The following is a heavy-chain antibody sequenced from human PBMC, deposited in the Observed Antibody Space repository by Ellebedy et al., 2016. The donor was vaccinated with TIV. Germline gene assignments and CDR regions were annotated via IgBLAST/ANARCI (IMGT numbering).Heavy chain of an antibody. CDR3: ARDLRTVGGNPLQEYFDY. V-gene: IGHV3-23*01. J-gene: IGHJ4*02. Sequence: GGSLRLSXVASGFTFTYAMSWVRRAPGEGLEWLAAIGSGADGTYFADSVRGRFTVSRDNSKNTIYLQMNSLRAEDSAEYYCARDLRTVGGNPLQEYFDYWGQGTRVTVSS. CDR2: IGSGADGT. D-gene: IGHD6-19*01. CDR1: GFTFTYA.